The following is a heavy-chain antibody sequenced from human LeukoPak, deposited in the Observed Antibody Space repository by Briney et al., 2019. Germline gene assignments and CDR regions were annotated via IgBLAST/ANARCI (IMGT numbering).Heavy chain of an antibody. CDR1: GYTFTSYG. J-gene: IGHJ6*02. D-gene: IGHD4-23*01. CDR2: ISAYNGNT. CDR3: ARARTVAYYSYGMDV. Sequence: RASVKVSCKASGYTFTSYGISWVRQAPGQGPEWMGWISAYNGNTNYAQNLQGRVTMTTDTTTSTAYMELRSLRSGDTAVYYCARARTVAYYSYGMDVWGQGTTVTVSS. V-gene: IGHV1-18*01.